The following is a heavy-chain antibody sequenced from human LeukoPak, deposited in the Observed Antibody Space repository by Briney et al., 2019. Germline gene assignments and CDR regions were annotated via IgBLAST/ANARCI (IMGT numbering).Heavy chain of an antibody. D-gene: IGHD1-26*01. Sequence: GGSLRLSCAVSGFSISNYWMSWVRQAPGKGLEWVANIKEDGSEKYFVDSVKGRFTTSRDNAKNSLYLQMESLRAEDSGVYYCAREWREAQKDAFEFWGQGTMVTVSS. CDR3: AREWREAQKDAFEF. J-gene: IGHJ3*01. CDR1: GFSISNYW. CDR2: IKEDGSEK. V-gene: IGHV3-7*01.